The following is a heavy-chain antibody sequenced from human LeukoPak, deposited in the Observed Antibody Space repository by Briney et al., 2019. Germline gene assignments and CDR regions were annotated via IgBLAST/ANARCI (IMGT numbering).Heavy chain of an antibody. CDR2: ISSNGGNT. D-gene: IGHD2-21*02. CDR1: GSTFISYT. CDR3: ARDSRPYCGGDCSIDY. J-gene: IGHJ4*02. V-gene: IGHV3-64*02. Sequence: AGGSLRLSCVASGSTFISYTMHWVRQAPGKGLEYVSGISSNGGNTYYSDSEKGRFSISRDNSKNTLYLQMGSLRAEDMAVYYCARDSRPYCGGDCSIDYWGQGTLVTVSS.